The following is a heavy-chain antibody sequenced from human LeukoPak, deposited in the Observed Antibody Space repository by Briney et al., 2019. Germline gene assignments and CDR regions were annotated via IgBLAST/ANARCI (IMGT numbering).Heavy chain of an antibody. V-gene: IGHV3-48*02. CDR3: ARDADYASGSYYMYYFDY. CDR1: GFTVSGNY. J-gene: IGHJ4*02. CDR2: ISSSSSTI. D-gene: IGHD3-10*01. Sequence: GGSLRLSCAASGFTVSGNYMNWVRQAPGKGLEWVSYISSSSSTIYYADSVKGRFTISRDNAKNSLFLQMNSLRDEDTAVYYCARDADYASGSYYMYYFDYWGQGTLVTVSS.